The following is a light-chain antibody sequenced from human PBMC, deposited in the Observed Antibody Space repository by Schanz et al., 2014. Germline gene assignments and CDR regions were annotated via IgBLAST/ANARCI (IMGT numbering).Light chain of an antibody. CDR1: SGSVSTTYY. CDR3: VLHMGSGISL. CDR2: STN. Sequence: QAVVTQEPSFSVSPGGTVTLTCGLSSGSVSTTYYPSWYQQTPGQAPRTLIYSTNTRSSGVPDRFSGSILGDKAALTITGAQADDESDYYCVLHMGSGISLFGGGTKLTV. V-gene: IGLV8-61*01. J-gene: IGLJ2*01.